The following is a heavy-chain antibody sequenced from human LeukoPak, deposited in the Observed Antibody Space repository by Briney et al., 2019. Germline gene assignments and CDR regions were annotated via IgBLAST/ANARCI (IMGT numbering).Heavy chain of an antibody. J-gene: IGHJ4*02. D-gene: IGHD3-22*01. V-gene: IGHV3-30*04. CDR1: GFTFSSYA. CDR2: ISYDGSNK. CDR3: ARDVSYYYDSSGYPDY. Sequence: PGRSLRLSCAASGFTFSSYAMHWVRQAPGKGLEWVAVISYDGSNKYYADSVKGRFTISRDNSKNTLYLQMNSLRAEDTAVYYCARDVSYYYDSSGYPDYWGQGTLVTVSS.